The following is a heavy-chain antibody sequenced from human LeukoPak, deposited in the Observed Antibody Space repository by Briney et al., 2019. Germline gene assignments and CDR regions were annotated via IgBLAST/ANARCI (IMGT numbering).Heavy chain of an antibody. CDR3: ARGGAGTLGKDY. Sequence: ASVKVSCKASGYTFTSYGINWVRQATGQGLEWMGWMNPNSGNTGYAQKFQGRVTMTRNTSISTAYMELSSLRSEDTAVYYCARGGAGTLGKDYWGQGTLVTVSS. V-gene: IGHV1-8*02. D-gene: IGHD1-1*01. J-gene: IGHJ4*02. CDR1: GYTFTSYG. CDR2: MNPNSGNT.